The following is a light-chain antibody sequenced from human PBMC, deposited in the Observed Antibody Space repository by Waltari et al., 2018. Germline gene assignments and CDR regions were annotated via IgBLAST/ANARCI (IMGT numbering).Light chain of an antibody. V-gene: IGLV2-14*01. CDR3: SSYISSTNPYV. CDR1: SSDIGAHNY. CDR2: EVS. J-gene: IGLJ1*01. Sequence: QSALTQPASVSGSPGQSITISCTGTSSDIGAHNYVSWYQEHPGKAPKLMVYEVSNRPSGVSNRFSGSKSGNTASLTISGLQAEDEADYYCSSYISSTNPYVFGTGTKVTVL.